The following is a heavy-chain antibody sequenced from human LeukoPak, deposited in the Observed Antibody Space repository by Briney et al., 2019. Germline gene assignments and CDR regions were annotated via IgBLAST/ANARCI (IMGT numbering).Heavy chain of an antibody. Sequence: PGGSLRLSCAASGFTFSSYEMNWVRQASGKGLEWVSYISSSGSTIYYADSVKGRFTISRDNAKNSLYLQMNSLRAEDTAVYYCARATLRYFDWLFSLYFDYWGQGTLVTVSS. J-gene: IGHJ4*02. CDR3: ARATLRYFDWLFSLYFDY. CDR2: ISSSGSTI. V-gene: IGHV3-48*03. D-gene: IGHD3-9*01. CDR1: GFTFSSYE.